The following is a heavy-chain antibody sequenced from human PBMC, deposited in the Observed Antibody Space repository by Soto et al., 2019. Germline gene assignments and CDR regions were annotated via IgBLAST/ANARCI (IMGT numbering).Heavy chain of an antibody. CDR2: IYYSGST. V-gene: IGHV4-61*01. CDR3: ASFGIAAAGTYDY. Sequence: PSETLSLTCTVSGGSVSSGSYYWSWIRQPPGKGLEWIGYIYYSGSTNYNPSLKGRVTISVDTSKNQFSLKLSSVTAADTAVYYCASFGIAAAGTYDYWGQGTLVTVSS. CDR1: GGSVSSGSYY. J-gene: IGHJ4*02. D-gene: IGHD6-13*01.